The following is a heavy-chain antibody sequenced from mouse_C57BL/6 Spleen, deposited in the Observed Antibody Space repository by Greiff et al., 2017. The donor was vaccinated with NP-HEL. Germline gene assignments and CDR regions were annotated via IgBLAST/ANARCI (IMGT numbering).Heavy chain of an antibody. Sequence: EVQLQQSGAELVRPGASVKLSCTASGFNIKDYYMHWVKQRPEQGLEWIGRIDPEDGDTEYAPKFRGKATMTADTSSNTAYLQLSSLTSEDTAVYYCTTFITTVVATGDYWGQGTTLTVSS. CDR2: IDPEDGDT. J-gene: IGHJ2*01. CDR3: TTFITTVVATGDY. V-gene: IGHV14-1*01. CDR1: GFNIKDYY. D-gene: IGHD1-1*01.